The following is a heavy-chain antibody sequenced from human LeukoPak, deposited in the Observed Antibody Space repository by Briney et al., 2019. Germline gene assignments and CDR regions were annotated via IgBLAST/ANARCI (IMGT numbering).Heavy chain of an antibody. CDR2: INHSGST. CDR3: ARVPHYDILTGYTYYFDY. D-gene: IGHD3-9*01. CDR1: GGSFSGYY. V-gene: IGHV4-34*01. J-gene: IGHJ4*02. Sequence: SETLSLTCAVCGGSFSGYYWSWIRQPPGKGLEWIGEINHSGSTNYNPSLKSRVTISVDTSKNQFSLKLSSVTAADTAVYYCARVPHYDILTGYTYYFDYWGQGTLVTVSS.